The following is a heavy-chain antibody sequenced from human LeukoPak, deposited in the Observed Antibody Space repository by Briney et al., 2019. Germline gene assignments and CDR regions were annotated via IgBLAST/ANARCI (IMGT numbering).Heavy chain of an antibody. J-gene: IGHJ4*02. D-gene: IGHD3-9*01. CDR3: ARGRRSVLRYFDWLSRSFDY. V-gene: IGHV1-8*03. CDR2: MNPNSGNT. Sequence: ASVKVSCKASGYTFTSYDINWVRQATGQGLEWMGWMNPNSGNTGYAQKFQGRVTITRNTSISTAYMELSSLRSEDTAVYYCARGRRSVLRYFDWLSRSFDYWGQGTLVTVSS. CDR1: GYTFTSYD.